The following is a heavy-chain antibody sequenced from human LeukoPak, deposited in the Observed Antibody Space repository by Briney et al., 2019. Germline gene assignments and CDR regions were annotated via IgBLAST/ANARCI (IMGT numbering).Heavy chain of an antibody. CDR3: AKEWGYMDV. D-gene: IGHD3-16*01. V-gene: IGHV3-23*01. CDR2: ISGSGGST. Sequence: PGGSLRLSCAASGFIFSNHAMSWVRQAPGKGLEWVSGISGSGGSTYYADSVKGRFPISRDNSKNTLFLQMNSLRAEDTAVYYCAKEWGYMDVWGKGTTVTVSS. CDR1: GFIFSNHA. J-gene: IGHJ6*03.